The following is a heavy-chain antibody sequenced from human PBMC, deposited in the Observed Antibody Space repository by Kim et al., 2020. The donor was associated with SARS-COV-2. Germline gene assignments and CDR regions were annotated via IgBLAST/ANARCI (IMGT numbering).Heavy chain of an antibody. J-gene: IGHJ6*02. D-gene: IGHD5-18*01. CDR2: INHSGST. CDR3: ARGSRVRGYSYNRYYYGMDV. CDR1: GGSFSGYY. Sequence: SETLSLTCAVYGGSFSGYYWSWIRQPPGKGLEWIGEINHSGSTNYNPSLKSRVNISVDTTKNQFSLKLSSVTAADTAVYYCARGSRVRGYSYNRYYYGMDVWSQGTTVTVSS. V-gene: IGHV4-34*01.